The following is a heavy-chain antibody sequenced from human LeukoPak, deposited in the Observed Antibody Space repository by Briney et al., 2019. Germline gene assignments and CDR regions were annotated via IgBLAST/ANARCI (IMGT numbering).Heavy chain of an antibody. CDR3: ARDRRAKD. Sequence: GGSLRLSCAASGFTFSNAWMSWVRQAPGKGLEWVSSISSSSSYIYYADSVKGRFTISRDNAKNSLYLQMNSLRAEDTAVYYCARDRRAKDWGQGTLVTVSS. J-gene: IGHJ4*02. D-gene: IGHD4/OR15-4a*01. V-gene: IGHV3-21*01. CDR2: ISSSSSYI. CDR1: GFTFSNAW.